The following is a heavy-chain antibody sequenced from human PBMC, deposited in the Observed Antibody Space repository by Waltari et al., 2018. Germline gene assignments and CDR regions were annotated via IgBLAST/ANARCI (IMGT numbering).Heavy chain of an antibody. Sequence: EVQLLESGGGLVQPGGSLSLSCAASGFTFGRYAIGWVRQAPGTGLAWVSAISGSGGSTYYAESVKGRFTISRDNSKNTLYLQMNSLRAEDTAVYYCAKAPYVLHYMDVWGKGTTVTVSS. D-gene: IGHD3-10*02. J-gene: IGHJ6*03. CDR2: ISGSGGST. V-gene: IGHV3-23*01. CDR1: GFTFGRYA. CDR3: AKAPYVLHYMDV.